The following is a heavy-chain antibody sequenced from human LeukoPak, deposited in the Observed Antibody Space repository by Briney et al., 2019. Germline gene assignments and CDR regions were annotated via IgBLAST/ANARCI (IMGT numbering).Heavy chain of an antibody. D-gene: IGHD2-21*02. V-gene: IGHV3-7*01. Sequence: PGGSLRLSCAASGFTFSSYAMSWVRQAPGKGLEWVANIREDGSEKWYVDSVKGRFTISRDNAKNSLYLQMNSLRVEDTAVYYCARDAAVTHYFDYWGQGTLVTVSS. CDR3: ARDAAVTHYFDY. CDR1: GFTFSSYA. J-gene: IGHJ4*02. CDR2: IREDGSEK.